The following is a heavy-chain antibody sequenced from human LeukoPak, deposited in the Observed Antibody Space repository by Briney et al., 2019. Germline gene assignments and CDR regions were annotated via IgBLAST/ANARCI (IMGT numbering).Heavy chain of an antibody. Sequence: GGSLRLSCAAPGFTFSSYEMNWVRQAPGKGLDWVSYISSSGSTIYYADSVKGRFTISRDNAKNSLYLQMNSLRAEDTAVYYCARDRAYYYDSSGYYLFDYWGQGTLVTVSS. D-gene: IGHD3-22*01. CDR1: GFTFSSYE. CDR2: ISSSGSTI. CDR3: ARDRAYYYDSSGYYLFDY. J-gene: IGHJ4*02. V-gene: IGHV3-48*03.